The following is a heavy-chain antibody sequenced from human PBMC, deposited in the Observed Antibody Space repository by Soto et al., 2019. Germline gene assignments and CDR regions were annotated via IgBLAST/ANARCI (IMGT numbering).Heavy chain of an antibody. CDR2: ISSRSSTI. J-gene: IGHJ4*02. CDR3: ARAIAVGSTSLDY. CDR1: GFTFSSYA. V-gene: IGHV3-48*02. D-gene: IGHD6-19*01. Sequence: PGGSLRLSCAASGFTFSSYAMSWVRQAPGKGLEWVSYISSRSSTIYHADSVKGRFTISRDNAKNSLYLQMDSLRDEDTAVYFCARAIAVGSTSLDYWGLGTRVTVSS.